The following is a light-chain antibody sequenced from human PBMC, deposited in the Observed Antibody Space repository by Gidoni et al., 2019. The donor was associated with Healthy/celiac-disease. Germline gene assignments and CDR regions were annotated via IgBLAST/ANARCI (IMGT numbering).Light chain of an antibody. Sequence: SYVLTQPPSVSVAPGKTARITCGGNNIGSKSVHWYQQKPGQAPVLVIYYDSDRPSGRPERFSGSNSGNTATLTISRVEAGDEADYYCQVWDSSSDHVVFGGGTKLTVL. J-gene: IGLJ2*01. CDR2: YDS. V-gene: IGLV3-21*04. CDR3: QVWDSSSDHVV. CDR1: NIGSKS.